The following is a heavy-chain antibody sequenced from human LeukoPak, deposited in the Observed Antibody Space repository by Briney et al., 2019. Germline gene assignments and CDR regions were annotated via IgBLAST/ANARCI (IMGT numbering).Heavy chain of an antibody. CDR1: VFPFSSYG. Sequence: TGGSLRLSCGASVFPFSSYGMHWVRQAPGKGLEWVAVISYDGSNKYYADSVKGRFTISRDNSKNTLYLQMNSLRAEDTAVYYCAKDPRYSSGWAPLYYYGMDVWGQGTTVTVSS. D-gene: IGHD6-19*01. J-gene: IGHJ6*02. V-gene: IGHV3-30*18. CDR3: AKDPRYSSGWAPLYYYGMDV. CDR2: ISYDGSNK.